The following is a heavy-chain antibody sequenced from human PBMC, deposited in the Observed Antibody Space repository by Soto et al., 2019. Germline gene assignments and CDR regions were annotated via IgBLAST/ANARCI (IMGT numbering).Heavy chain of an antibody. Sequence: QVQLVQSGAEVKKPGSSVKVSCKASGGTFSSYPITWVRQAPGQGLEWMGGIIPILGSANYAQKFQDRVTITADESTTTTYMELSSLRSEDAAMYFCASRERVDAFDIWGQGTMVTVSS. CDR3: ASRERVDAFDI. CDR1: GGTFSSYP. V-gene: IGHV1-69*01. J-gene: IGHJ3*02. CDR2: IIPILGSA.